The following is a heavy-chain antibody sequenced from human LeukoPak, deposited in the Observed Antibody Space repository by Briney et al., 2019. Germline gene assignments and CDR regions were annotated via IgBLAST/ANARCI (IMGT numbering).Heavy chain of an antibody. V-gene: IGHV1-2*02. CDR1: GYTFTGYY. CDR2: INPNSGGT. CDR3: ARDPQVVVVAAVVDNWFDP. Sequence: ASVKVSCKASGYTFTGYYMHWVRQAPGQGLEWMGWINPNSGGTNYAQKFQGRVTMTRDTSISTAYMELSRLRSDDTAVYYCARDPQVVVVAAVVDNWFDPWGQGTLVTVSS. J-gene: IGHJ5*02. D-gene: IGHD2-15*01.